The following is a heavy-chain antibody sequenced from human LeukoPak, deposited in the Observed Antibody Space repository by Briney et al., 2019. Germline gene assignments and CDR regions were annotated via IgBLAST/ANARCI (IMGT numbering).Heavy chain of an antibody. CDR2: IYYSGST. CDR1: GGSISSGDYY. CDR3: ARAVGYSGEFDY. Sequence: SETLSLTCTVSGGSISSGDYYWSWIRQPPGKGLEWIGYIYYSGSTYYNPSLKSRVTISVDTSKNQFSLKLSSVTAADTAVYYCARAVGYSGEFDYWGQGTLVTVSS. V-gene: IGHV4-30-4*08. J-gene: IGHJ4*02. D-gene: IGHD5-12*01.